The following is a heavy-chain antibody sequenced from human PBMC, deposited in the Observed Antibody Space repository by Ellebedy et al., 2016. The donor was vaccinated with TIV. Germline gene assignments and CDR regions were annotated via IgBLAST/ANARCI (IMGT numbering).Heavy chain of an antibody. CDR3: ARFKWLVRILGANYGMDV. CDR1: GYNFTSYG. J-gene: IGHJ6*02. D-gene: IGHD6-19*01. CDR2: ISAYNGNT. Sequence: ASVNVSCKASGYNFTSYGISWVRQAPGQGLEWMGWISAYNGNTNYAQKLQGRVTMTTDTSTSTAYMELRSLRSDDTAVYYCARFKWLVRILGANYGMDVWGQGTTVTVSS. V-gene: IGHV1-18*04.